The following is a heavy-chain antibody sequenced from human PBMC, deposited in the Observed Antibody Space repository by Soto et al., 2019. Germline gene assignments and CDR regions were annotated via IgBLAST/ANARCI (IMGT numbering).Heavy chain of an antibody. CDR2: IIPMLGMS. J-gene: IGHJ4*02. CDR1: GDIFSRST. V-gene: IGHV1-69*02. D-gene: IGHD3-10*01. CDR3: ATSSGSGSAHFDS. Sequence: QVQLVQSGTEVTKPGSSVTVSCTASGDIFSRSTLSWVRQAPGQRLEWMGRIIPMLGMSNSALKFQGRLTISADTSKNKVYMHLNSLRSDDTAVYYCATSSGSGSAHFDSWGQGTLVTVSS.